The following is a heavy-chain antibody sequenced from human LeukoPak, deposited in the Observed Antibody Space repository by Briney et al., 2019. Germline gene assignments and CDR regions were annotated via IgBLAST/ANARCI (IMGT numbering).Heavy chain of an antibody. CDR3: ARVAWGSAADAFDI. D-gene: IGHD3-16*01. J-gene: IGHJ3*02. CDR1: GFTFSCYA. V-gene: IGHV3-74*01. CDR2: INSDGSST. Sequence: GGSLRLSCAASGFTFSCYAMSWVRQAPGKGLVWVSRINSDGSSTSYADSVKGRFTISRDNAKNTLYLQMNSLRAEDTAVYYCARVAWGSAADAFDIWGQGTMVTVSS.